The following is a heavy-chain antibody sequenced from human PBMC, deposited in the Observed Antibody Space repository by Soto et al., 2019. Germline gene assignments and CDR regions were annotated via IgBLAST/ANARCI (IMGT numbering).Heavy chain of an antibody. CDR3: ASETVLMVYAMAPAQWHYFAY. Sequence: VQLVQSGAEVKKPGASVKVSCKASGYTVTGYYMHWVRQAPGQGLEWMGWINPNSGGPNYAQKFQGRVTMTRLTSLSTAYMELSRLRSDDPAVYYCASETVLMVYAMAPAQWHYFAYGGQGTLVTVAS. J-gene: IGHJ4*02. V-gene: IGHV1-2*02. D-gene: IGHD2-8*01. CDR1: GYTVTGYY. CDR2: INPNSGGP.